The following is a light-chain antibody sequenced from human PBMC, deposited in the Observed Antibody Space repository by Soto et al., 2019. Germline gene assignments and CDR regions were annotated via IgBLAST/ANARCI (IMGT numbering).Light chain of an antibody. CDR3: HQYDNVPFT. V-gene: IGKV1-33*01. J-gene: IGKJ4*01. Sequence: DIQMTQSPSSLSASVGDRVTITCQASQDISTYLSWYQHKPGKAPKLLIYYSSNLETGVPSRFSGSGSATDFTFTISTLQPEDIATYYCHQYDNVPFTFGGGTKVEIK. CDR2: YSS. CDR1: QDISTY.